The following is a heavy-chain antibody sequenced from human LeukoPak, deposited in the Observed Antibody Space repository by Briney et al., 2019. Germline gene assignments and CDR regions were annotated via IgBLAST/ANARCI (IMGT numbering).Heavy chain of an antibody. Sequence: ASVKVSCKASVYTFTSYDINWVRQAPGQGLEWVGWMNPNSGNTGYAQKFQGRVTMTRNTSISTAYMELSSLRSEDTGVYYCALVGGTQRDYWGQGTLVTVSS. CDR1: VYTFTSYD. CDR2: MNPNSGNT. CDR3: ALVGGTQRDY. J-gene: IGHJ4*02. V-gene: IGHV1-8*01. D-gene: IGHD1-26*01.